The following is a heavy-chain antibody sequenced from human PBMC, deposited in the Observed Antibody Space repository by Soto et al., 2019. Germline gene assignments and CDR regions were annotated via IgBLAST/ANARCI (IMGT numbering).Heavy chain of an antibody. J-gene: IGHJ4*02. CDR2: IGSSSSYI. V-gene: IGHV3-11*03. Sequence: PGGSLRLSCAASGFPFSDYYMSWIRQAPGKGLEWVSSIGSSSSYINYADSMKGRFTISRDNAKNSLYLQMNSLRAEDTAVYYCARRRPIGYYNYWGQGTLVTVSA. CDR3: ARRRPIGYYNY. D-gene: IGHD3-22*01. CDR1: GFPFSDYY.